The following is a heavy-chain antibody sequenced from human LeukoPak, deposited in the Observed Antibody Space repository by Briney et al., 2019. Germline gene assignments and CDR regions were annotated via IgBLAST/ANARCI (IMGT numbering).Heavy chain of an antibody. V-gene: IGHV4-34*01. CDR3: ARHGYSSSWYSRYYYYYYMDV. D-gene: IGHD6-13*01. CDR2: INHSGST. CDR1: GGSISSYY. J-gene: IGHJ6*03. Sequence: SETLSLTCTVSGGSISSYYWSWIRQPPGKGLEWIGEINHSGSTNYNPSLKSRVTISLNTSKSQFFLKLSSVTAADTAVYYCARHGYSSSWYSRYYYYYYMDVWGKGTTVTISS.